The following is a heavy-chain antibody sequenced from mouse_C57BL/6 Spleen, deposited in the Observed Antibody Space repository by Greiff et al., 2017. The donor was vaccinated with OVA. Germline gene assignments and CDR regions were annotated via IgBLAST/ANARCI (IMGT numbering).Heavy chain of an antibody. Sequence: QVQLKESGPGLVQPSQSLSITCTVSGFSLTSYGVHWVRQSPGKGLEWLGVIWRGGSTDYNAAFMSRLSITKDNSKSQVFFKMNSLQADDTAIYYCAKMNNYYGSSALDYWGQGTTLTVSS. V-gene: IGHV2-5*01. CDR1: GFSLTSYG. CDR2: IWRGGST. D-gene: IGHD1-1*01. CDR3: AKMNNYYGSSALDY. J-gene: IGHJ2*01.